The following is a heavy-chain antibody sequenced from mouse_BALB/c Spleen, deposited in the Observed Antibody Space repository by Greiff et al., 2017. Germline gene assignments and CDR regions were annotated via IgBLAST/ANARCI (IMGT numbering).Heavy chain of an antibody. CDR3: ARLGSGAY. CDR1: GFTFSSYT. D-gene: IGHD1-1*01. J-gene: IGHJ3*01. V-gene: IGHV5-12-2*01. CDR2: ISNGGGST. Sequence: EVMLVESGGGLVQPGGSLKLSCAASGFTFSSYTMSWVRQTPEKRLEWVAYISNGGGSTYYPDTVKGRFTISSDNAKNTLYLQMSSLKAEDTAMYYCARLGSGAYWGQGTLVTVSA.